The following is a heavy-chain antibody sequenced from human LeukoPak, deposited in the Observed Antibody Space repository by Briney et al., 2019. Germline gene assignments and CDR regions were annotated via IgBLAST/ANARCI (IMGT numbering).Heavy chain of an antibody. Sequence: GGSLRLSCAASGFTFSSYWMSWVRPAAGKGLEGVANIKQDGSEQYYVDSVKGRFTISRDNAKNSLYLQMNSLRAEDTAVYYCARDLYGDYVGGPFDYWGQGTLVTVSS. CDR3: ARDLYGDYVGGPFDY. D-gene: IGHD4-17*01. CDR2: IKQDGSEQ. J-gene: IGHJ4*02. CDR1: GFTFSSYW. V-gene: IGHV3-7*03.